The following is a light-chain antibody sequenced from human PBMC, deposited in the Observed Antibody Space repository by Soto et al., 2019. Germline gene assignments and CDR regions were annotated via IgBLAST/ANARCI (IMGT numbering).Light chain of an antibody. CDR2: EVS. J-gene: IGLJ2*01. Sequence: QPVLTQPPSASGSPGQSVTISCTGPSSDVGGYNYVSWYQQHPGKAPKLMIYEVSKRPSGVPDRFSGSKSGNTASLTVSGLQAEDEAEYDCSSYAGSNNLVFCGGTKLTVL. CDR1: SSDVGGYNY. CDR3: SSYAGSNNLV. V-gene: IGLV2-8*01.